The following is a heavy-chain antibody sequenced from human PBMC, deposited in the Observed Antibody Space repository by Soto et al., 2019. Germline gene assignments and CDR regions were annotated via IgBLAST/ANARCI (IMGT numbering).Heavy chain of an antibody. D-gene: IGHD2-15*01. CDR2: VMPLLGTS. J-gene: IGHJ4*02. CDR1: GGTLSSDG. CDR3: ATDGVYCTDGSCPLGY. Sequence: QGQLVQSGAEVKKPGSSVKVSCKASGGTLSSDGISWVRQAPGQGLEWMGVVMPLLGTSKYAQTFRGGVTFTADESTSTVYMELRSLSPEDTAIYYCATDGVYCTDGSCPLGYWGQGTLVTVSS. V-gene: IGHV1-69*01.